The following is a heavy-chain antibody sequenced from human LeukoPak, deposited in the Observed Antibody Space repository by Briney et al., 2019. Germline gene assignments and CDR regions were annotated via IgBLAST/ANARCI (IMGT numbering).Heavy chain of an antibody. CDR3: GGYSSLDH. CDR1: GFSVSNNY. D-gene: IGHD3-22*01. J-gene: IGHJ4*02. CDR2: IYGCGDK. Sequence: GGSLRLSCAAYGFSVSNNYISWVRQPAGKGLEWVSLIYGCGDKRYAASVKGRFTISRDNSKNTLYLQMGSLRVEDTAVYYCGGYSSLDHWGQGTRVTVSS. V-gene: IGHV3-53*01.